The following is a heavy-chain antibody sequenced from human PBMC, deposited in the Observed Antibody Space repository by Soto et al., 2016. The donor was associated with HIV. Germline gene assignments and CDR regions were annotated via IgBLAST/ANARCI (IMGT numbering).Heavy chain of an antibody. CDR3: GRLPSRSADV. J-gene: IGHJ6*02. CDR1: QFTFGSFW. V-gene: IGHV3-7*02. CDR2: INQDGSET. Sequence: EVQLVESGGDLVQPGGSLRISCAASQFTFGSFWMGWVRQPPGKGLEWVATINQDGSETYYVGSVKGRFTISRDNAKNSLFLQNEQPDSRDTAVYYCGRLPSRSADVWGQGTTVTVSS.